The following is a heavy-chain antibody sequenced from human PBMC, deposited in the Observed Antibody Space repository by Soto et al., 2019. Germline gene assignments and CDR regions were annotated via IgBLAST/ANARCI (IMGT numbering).Heavy chain of an antibody. CDR2: ISWNSGSI. V-gene: IGHV3-9*01. J-gene: IGHJ6*03. Sequence: ALRLSWAASGCIFDDYAMHWVRQAPGKGLEWVSGISWNSGSIGYADSVKGRFTISRDNAKNSLYLQMNSLRAEDTALYYCAKGPYCSGGSSSYMDALCKGTTLTISS. CDR1: GCIFDDYA. D-gene: IGHD2-15*01. CDR3: AKGPYCSGGSSSYMDA.